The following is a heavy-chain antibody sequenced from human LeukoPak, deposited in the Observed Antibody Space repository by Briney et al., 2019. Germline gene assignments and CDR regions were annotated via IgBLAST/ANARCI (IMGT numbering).Heavy chain of an antibody. V-gene: IGHV3-7*05. J-gene: IGHJ4*02. CDR1: GFTFSSYW. D-gene: IGHD2-15*01. Sequence: GGSLRLSCAASGFTFSSYWMSWVRQAPGKGLEWVANIKQVGSEKYYVGAVKGRFTISRDNAKNSLYLQMNSLRAEDTAVYYCAREVVDNFDYWGQGTLVTGSS. CDR3: AREVVDNFDY. CDR2: IKQVGSEK.